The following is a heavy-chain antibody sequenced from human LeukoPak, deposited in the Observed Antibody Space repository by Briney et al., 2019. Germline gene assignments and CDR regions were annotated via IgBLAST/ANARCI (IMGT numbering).Heavy chain of an antibody. CDR1: EFTFSRYG. J-gene: IGHJ4*02. Sequence: GGSLRLSCAASEFTFSRYGMHWVRQAPGKGLEWVAFIRYDGSNKYYADSVKGRFTISRDNAKNSLYLQMNSLRAEDTAVYYCARDPDDGSGYPHPYFDYWGQGTLVTVSS. V-gene: IGHV3-30*02. CDR3: ARDPDDGSGYPHPYFDY. D-gene: IGHD3-22*01. CDR2: IRYDGSNK.